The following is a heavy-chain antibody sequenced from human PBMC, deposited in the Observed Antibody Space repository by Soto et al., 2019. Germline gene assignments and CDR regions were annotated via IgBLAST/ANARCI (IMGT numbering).Heavy chain of an antibody. CDR1: GGSVSSGSYY. CDR2: IYYSGST. J-gene: IGHJ4*02. D-gene: IGHD3-3*01. CDR3: VRVKRDSAFGHFDD. V-gene: IGHV4-61*01. Sequence: SETLSLTCTVSGGSVSSGSYYWSWIRQPPGKGLEWIGYIYYSGSTNYNPSLKSRVTISVDTSKNQFSLRLSSVTAADTAVYYGVRVKRDSAFGHFDDWGQGTLVTV.